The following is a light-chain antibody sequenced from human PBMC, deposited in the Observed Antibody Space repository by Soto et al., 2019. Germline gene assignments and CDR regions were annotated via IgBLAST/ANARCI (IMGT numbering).Light chain of an antibody. CDR2: GAS. CDR3: QQYGSSEWT. Sequence: EIVLTQSPGTLSLSPAERATLSCRGSQSVSSSYLAWYQQKPGQAPRLLIYGASSRATGIPDRFSGSGSGTAFTLTISRLEPEDFAVYYCQQYGSSEWTFGQGTKVEIK. V-gene: IGKV3-20*01. J-gene: IGKJ1*01. CDR1: QSVSSSY.